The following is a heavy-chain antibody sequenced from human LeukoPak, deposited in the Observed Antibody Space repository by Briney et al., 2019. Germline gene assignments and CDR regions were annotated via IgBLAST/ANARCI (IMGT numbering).Heavy chain of an antibody. Sequence: PSETLSLTCTVSGGSISSYYWSWIRPPPGKGLEWIGYIYYSGSTNYNPSLKSRVTISVDTSKNQFSLKLSSVTAADTAVYYCARAGAAGPYPDYWGQGTLVTVSS. CDR3: ARAGAAGPYPDY. J-gene: IGHJ4*02. CDR1: GGSISSYY. D-gene: IGHD6-13*01. V-gene: IGHV4-59*01. CDR2: IYYSGST.